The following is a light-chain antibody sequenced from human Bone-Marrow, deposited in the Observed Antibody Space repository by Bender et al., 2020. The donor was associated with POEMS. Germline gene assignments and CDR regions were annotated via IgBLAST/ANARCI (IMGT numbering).Light chain of an antibody. CDR3: STWDARLNAWL. Sequence: QSVLTQPPSASGTPGQRVTISCSGGSIGRNPIHWYQQLPGTAPRLVIYADVLRPSGVPNRFSASKSGSSASLAISGLQSEDEADYYCSTWDARLNAWLFGGGTKLTVL. CDR1: SIGRNP. J-gene: IGLJ3*02. CDR2: ADV. V-gene: IGLV1-44*01.